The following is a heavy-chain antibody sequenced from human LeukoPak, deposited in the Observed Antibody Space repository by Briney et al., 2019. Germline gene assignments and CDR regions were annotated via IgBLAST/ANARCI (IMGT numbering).Heavy chain of an antibody. Sequence: PGGSLRLSCAASGFTFSSYAMSWVRQAPGKGLEWVSAISGSGGSTYCADSVKGRFTISRDNSKNTLYLQMNSLRAEDTAVYYCAKGRERWLQTHYFDYWGQGTLVTVSS. CDR1: GFTFSSYA. V-gene: IGHV3-23*01. J-gene: IGHJ4*02. D-gene: IGHD5-24*01. CDR2: ISGSGGST. CDR3: AKGRERWLQTHYFDY.